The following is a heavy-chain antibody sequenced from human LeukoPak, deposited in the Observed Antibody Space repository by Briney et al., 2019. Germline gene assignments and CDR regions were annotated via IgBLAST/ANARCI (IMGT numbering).Heavy chain of an antibody. CDR2: IRYDGRNK. V-gene: IGHV3-30*02. CDR1: GFTFGDYD. Sequence: GGSLRLSCAVSGFTFGDYDMYWVRQAPGKGLECVAFIRYDGRNKLYADSVKGRFTISRDNSENTLYLQMNSLRVEDTAVYYCTKLAAVSADYWGRGTLVTVSS. D-gene: IGHD4-11*01. CDR3: TKLAAVSADY. J-gene: IGHJ4*02.